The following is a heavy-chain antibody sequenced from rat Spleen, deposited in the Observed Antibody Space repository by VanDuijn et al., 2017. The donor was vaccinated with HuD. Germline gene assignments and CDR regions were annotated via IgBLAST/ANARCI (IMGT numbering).Heavy chain of an antibody. V-gene: IGHV5-20*01. D-gene: IGHD1-1*01. Sequence: EVQLEESGGGLVQPGRSLKLSCAASGFIFSDYNMAWVRQAPGKGLEWVASITNTGGSTYYPDSVKGRFTISRDNAKSTLYLQMNSLRSEDTATYYCTRGPYWGQGVMVTVSS. CDR3: TRGPY. CDR1: GFIFSDYN. J-gene: IGHJ2*01. CDR2: ITNTGGST.